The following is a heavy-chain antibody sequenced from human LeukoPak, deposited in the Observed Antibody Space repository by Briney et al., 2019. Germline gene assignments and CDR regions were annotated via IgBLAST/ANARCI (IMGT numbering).Heavy chain of an antibody. J-gene: IGHJ4*02. Sequence: PGGSLRLSCAASGFTFSGSPMHWVRQASGKGLEWVGLITSKPNTYATVYAASVKGRFTISRDDSKNTAYLQMNSLKTEDTAVYYCAGGSGWYSPDYWGQGALVTVSS. V-gene: IGHV3-73*01. CDR2: ITSKPNTYAT. CDR1: GFTFSGSP. D-gene: IGHD6-19*01. CDR3: AGGSGWYSPDY.